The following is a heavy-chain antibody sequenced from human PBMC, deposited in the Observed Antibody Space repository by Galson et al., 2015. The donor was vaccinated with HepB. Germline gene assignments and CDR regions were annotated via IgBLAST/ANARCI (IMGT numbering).Heavy chain of an antibody. D-gene: IGHD3-22*01. CDR3: AKDSRYYYDSSGYGN. V-gene: IGHV3-30*18. CDR1: GFTFSSYG. CDR2: ISYDGSNK. J-gene: IGHJ4*02. Sequence: SLRLSCAASGFTFSSYGTHWVRQAPGKGLEWVAVISYDGSNKYYADSVKGRFTISRDNSKNTLYLQMNSLRAEDTAVYYCAKDSRYYYDSSGYGNWGQGTLVTVSS.